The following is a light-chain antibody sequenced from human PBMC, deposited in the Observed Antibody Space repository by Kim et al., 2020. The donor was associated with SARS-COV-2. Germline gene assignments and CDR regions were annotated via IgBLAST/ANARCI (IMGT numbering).Light chain of an antibody. CDR3: QQYDSYIRT. Sequence: DIQMTQSPSTLSASVGDRVTITCRASQSISYWLAWYQQKPGKAPKLLIYKASSLESGVPSRFSGSGSGTEFTLTISSLQPDDFATYYCQQYDSYIRTFGQGTKVEI. J-gene: IGKJ1*01. CDR1: QSISYW. V-gene: IGKV1-5*03. CDR2: KAS.